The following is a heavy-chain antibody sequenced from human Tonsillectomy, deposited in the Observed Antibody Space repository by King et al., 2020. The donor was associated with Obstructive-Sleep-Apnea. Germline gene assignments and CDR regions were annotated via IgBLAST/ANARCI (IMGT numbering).Heavy chain of an antibody. J-gene: IGHJ4*02. CDR3: ARDVAVAARGY. Sequence: VQLVESGGGLVQPGGSLRLSCAVSGFTVSSNYMSWVRQAPGKGLEWVSVIYSGGSTNYADSVKGRFTISRDNSKNTLYLQMNSLRAEDTAVYYCARDVAVAARGYWGQGTLVTVSS. CDR1: GFTVSSNY. CDR2: IYSGGST. V-gene: IGHV3-66*01. D-gene: IGHD6-19*01.